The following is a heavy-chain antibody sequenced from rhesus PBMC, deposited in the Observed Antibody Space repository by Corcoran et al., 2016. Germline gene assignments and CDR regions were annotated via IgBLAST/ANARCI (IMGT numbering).Heavy chain of an antibody. Sequence: EVQLVESGGGLVQPGGSLRLSFAASGLTSSNYFINRFRKAPGEEREWVGFITNKADGGTAAYAESVKGRFTNSRDDSKNTLYLQMNSLKTEDTAVYYCTRPFDYWGQGVLVTVSS. CDR3: TRPFDY. V-gene: IGHV3-16*01. CDR1: GLTSSNYF. J-gene: IGHJ4*01. CDR2: ITNKADGGTA.